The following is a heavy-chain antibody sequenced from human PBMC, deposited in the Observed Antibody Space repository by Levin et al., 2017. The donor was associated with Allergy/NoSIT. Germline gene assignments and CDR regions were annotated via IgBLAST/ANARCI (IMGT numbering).Heavy chain of an antibody. CDR2: IFPSGST. Sequence: SETLSLTCTVSGGSITISKYYWTWIRQPAGKGLEWIGRIFPSGSTNYNPSLKSRVTMSVDMSKNQFSLNLSSVTAADTAVYYCARDNSAEGDYETYYYYYADVWGKGTRVTVSS. CDR3: ARDNSAEGDYETYYYYYADV. J-gene: IGHJ6*03. CDR1: GGSITISKYY. V-gene: IGHV4-61*02. D-gene: IGHD4-17*01.